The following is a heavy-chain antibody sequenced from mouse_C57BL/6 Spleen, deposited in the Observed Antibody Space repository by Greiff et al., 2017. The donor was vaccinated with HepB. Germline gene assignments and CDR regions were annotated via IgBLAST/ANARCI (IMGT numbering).Heavy chain of an antibody. J-gene: IGHJ2*01. CDR3: ARHKGLLGDY. D-gene: IGHD2-10*01. V-gene: IGHV5-6*01. CDR1: GFTFSSYG. Sequence: EVQVVESGGDLVKPGGSLKLSCAASGFTFSSYGMSWVRQTPDKRLEWVATISSGGSYTYYPDSVKGRFTISRDNAKNTLYLQMSSLKSEDTAMYYCARHKGLLGDYWGQGTTLTVSS. CDR2: ISSGGSYT.